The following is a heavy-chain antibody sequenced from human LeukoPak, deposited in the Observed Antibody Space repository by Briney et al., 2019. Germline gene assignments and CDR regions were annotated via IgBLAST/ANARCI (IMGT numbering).Heavy chain of an antibody. D-gene: IGHD6-19*01. CDR3: AGGQMFTSGGFES. CDR1: RLSFSNYA. J-gene: IGHJ4*02. Sequence: GGSLRLSCAASRLSFSNYAMSWVRQAPGKGLEWVSVLYTGGDTFYADSVRGRFTISRDNFKNTVSLQMNSLRADDTALYYCAGGQMFTSGGFESWGQGALVTVSS. CDR2: LYTGGDT. V-gene: IGHV3-53*01.